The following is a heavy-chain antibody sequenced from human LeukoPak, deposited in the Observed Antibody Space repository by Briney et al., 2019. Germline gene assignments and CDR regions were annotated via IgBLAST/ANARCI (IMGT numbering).Heavy chain of an antibody. CDR3: ARDGIYSRNFDAFDI. CDR2: INPNSGGT. J-gene: IGHJ3*02. V-gene: IGHV1-2*02. Sequence: ASVKVSCKASGYTFTGYYMHWVRQAPGQGLEWMGWINPNSGGTDYAQKFLGRVTMTRDTSISTAYMELSSLTSDDTAVYYCARDGIYSRNFDAFDIWGQGTMFTVSS. CDR1: GYTFTGYY. D-gene: IGHD6-13*01.